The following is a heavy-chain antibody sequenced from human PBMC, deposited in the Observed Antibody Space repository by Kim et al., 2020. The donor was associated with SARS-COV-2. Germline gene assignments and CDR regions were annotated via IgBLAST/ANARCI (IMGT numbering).Heavy chain of an antibody. J-gene: IGHJ6*02. D-gene: IGHD3-10*01. V-gene: IGHV3-33*06. Sequence: GGSLRLSCAASGFTFSSYGMHWVRQAPGKGLEWVAVIWYDGSNKYYAVSVKGRFTISRDNSKNTLYLQMNSLRAEDTAVYYCAKVPPMVRGGYYYYGMDVWPKGPRSPSP. CDR1: GFTFSSYG. CDR3: AKVPPMVRGGYYYYGMDV. CDR2: IWYDGSNK.